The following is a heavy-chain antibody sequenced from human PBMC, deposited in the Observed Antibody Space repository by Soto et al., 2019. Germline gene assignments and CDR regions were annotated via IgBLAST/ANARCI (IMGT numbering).Heavy chain of an antibody. CDR3: AKPCHLGYYYYMDV. D-gene: IGHD2-2*01. CDR1: GFTFSSYA. Sequence: EVQLLESGGGLVQPGGSLRLSCAASGFTFSSYAMSWVRQAPGKGLEWVSAISGSGGSTYYADSVKGRFTISRDNLKNTLDLQMNILRAEDTAVYYCAKPCHLGYYYYMDVWGKGTTVTVSS. V-gene: IGHV3-23*01. J-gene: IGHJ6*03. CDR2: ISGSGGST.